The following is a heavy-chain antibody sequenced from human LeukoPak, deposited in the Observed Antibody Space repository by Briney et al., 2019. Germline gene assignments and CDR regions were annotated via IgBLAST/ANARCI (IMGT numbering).Heavy chain of an antibody. D-gene: IGHD2-21*02. CDR1: ESTFRSYS. J-gene: IGHJ4*02. V-gene: IGHV3-21*01. CDR3: VRAPCGGDCYYFDY. Sequence: GGSLRLSCAASESTFRSYSMSWVRQAPGKGLEWVSSISASSTYIYYAESLKGRFTISRDNTKNSLYLQMSSLRADDTAVYYCVRAPCGGDCYYFDYWGQGTLVTVSS. CDR2: ISASSTYI.